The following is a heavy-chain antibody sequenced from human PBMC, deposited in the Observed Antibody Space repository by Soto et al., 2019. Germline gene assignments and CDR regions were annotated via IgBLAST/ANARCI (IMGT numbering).Heavy chain of an antibody. V-gene: IGHV4-61*01. CDR1: GGSCKSGSYS. CDR2: VYHTGRT. D-gene: IGHD3-3*01. J-gene: IGHJ4*02. Sequence: SETLSLTCTVSGGSCKSGSYSWSWIRQPPGKGLEWIGYVYHTGRTSYNPSLKGRVSISMDTSKNQFSLNLDSVTAADTAVYFCARDFAYFDSWGQGALVTVSS. CDR3: ARDFAYFDS.